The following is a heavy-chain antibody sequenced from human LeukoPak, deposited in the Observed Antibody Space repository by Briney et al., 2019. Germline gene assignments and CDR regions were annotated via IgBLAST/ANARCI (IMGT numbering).Heavy chain of an antibody. V-gene: IGHV3-23*01. CDR1: GFTFSSYA. CDR3: AKEHDILTGYYFDY. CDR2: ISGSGGST. J-gene: IGHJ4*02. Sequence: PGGSLRLSCAVSGFTFSSYAMSWVRQAPGKGLEWVSAISGSGGSTYNADSVKGRFTITRDNSKTTLYLEMNSLSAEDTAVYYCAKEHDILTGYYFDYWGQGTLVTVSS. D-gene: IGHD3-9*01.